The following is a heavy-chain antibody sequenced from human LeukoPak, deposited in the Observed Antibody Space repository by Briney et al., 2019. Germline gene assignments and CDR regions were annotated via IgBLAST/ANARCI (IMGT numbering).Heavy chain of an antibody. V-gene: IGHV3-9*01. CDR2: ISWNSGSI. J-gene: IGHJ4*02. CDR1: GFTFDDYA. D-gene: IGHD5-18*01. CDR3: AKDTAMVPRGDFDY. Sequence: GGSLRLSCAASGFTFDDYAMHWVRQAPGKGLEWVSGISWNSGSIGYVDSVKGRSTISRDNAKNSLYLQMNSLRAEDTALYYCAKDTAMVPRGDFDYWGQGTLVTVSS.